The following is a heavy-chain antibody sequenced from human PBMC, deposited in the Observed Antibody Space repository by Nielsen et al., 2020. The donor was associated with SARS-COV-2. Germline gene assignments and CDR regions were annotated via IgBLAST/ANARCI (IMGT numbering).Heavy chain of an antibody. CDR3: AKDGVVRGDALDL. J-gene: IGHJ3*01. Sequence: GESLKISCAASGFTFNIYAMAWVRRAPGRGLQWVTGVSASGGSTYYTDSVKGRFSISRDNSKNTLFLQIRSLRVEDTALYYCAKDGVVRGDALDLWGQGTMVTVSS. D-gene: IGHD3-10*01. CDR1: GFTFNIYA. V-gene: IGHV3-23*01. CDR2: VSASGGST.